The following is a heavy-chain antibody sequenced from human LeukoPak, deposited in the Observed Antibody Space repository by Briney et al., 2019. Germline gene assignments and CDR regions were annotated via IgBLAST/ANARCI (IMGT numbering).Heavy chain of an antibody. D-gene: IGHD3-22*01. J-gene: IGHJ6*03. CDR1: GGSISSYY. CDR2: IYYSGST. Sequence: SETLSLTCTVSGGSISSYYWSWIRQPPGKGLEWIGYIYYSGSTNYNPSLKSRVTISVDTSKNQFSLKLSSVTAADTAVYYCARIYDSSGKRGGYYYYYMDVWGKGTTVTISS. V-gene: IGHV4-59*01. CDR3: ARIYDSSGKRGGYYYYYMDV.